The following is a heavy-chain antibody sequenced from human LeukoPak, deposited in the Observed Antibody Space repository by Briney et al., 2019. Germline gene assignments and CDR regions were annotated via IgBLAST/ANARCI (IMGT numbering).Heavy chain of an antibody. J-gene: IGHJ6*03. D-gene: IGHD3-22*01. V-gene: IGHV1-18*01. CDR3: ARDRGGSGYYYYYQYMDV. Sequence: ASVKVSCKPSGDSFTGYGISWGRQAPGQGGERRGWICAYNGNTNYAQKLQGRVTMTTDPYTSTAYMELRSLRSDDTAVYYCARDRGGSGYYYYYQYMDVWGKGTTVTVSS. CDR2: ICAYNGNT. CDR1: GDSFTGYG.